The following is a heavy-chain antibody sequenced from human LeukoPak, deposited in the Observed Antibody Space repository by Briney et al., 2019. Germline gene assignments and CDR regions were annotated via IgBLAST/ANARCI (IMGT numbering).Heavy chain of an antibody. CDR3: ARDASAYYSRWFDY. D-gene: IGHD3-22*01. V-gene: IGHV1-18*01. CDR2: ISAYNGNT. CDR1: GYTFNSYG. J-gene: IGHJ4*02. Sequence: ASVKVSCKASGYTFNSYGISWVRQAPGQGLEWMGWISAYNGNTNYAQKLQGRVTITTDTSTSTAYMELRSLRSDDTAVYYCARDASAYYSRWFDYWGQGTLVTVSS.